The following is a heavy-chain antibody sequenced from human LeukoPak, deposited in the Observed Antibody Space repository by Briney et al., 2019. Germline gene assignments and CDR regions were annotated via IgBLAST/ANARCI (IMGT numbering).Heavy chain of an antibody. CDR2: IWYDGSNK. Sequence: SGGSLRLSCAASGFTFSSYGMHWVRQAPGKGLEWEAVIWYDGSNKYYADSVKGRFTISRDNSKNTLYLQMNSLRAEDTAVYYCAKDGYQPTYYYDSSGYYPDYWGQGTLVTVSS. CDR1: GFTFSSYG. J-gene: IGHJ4*02. D-gene: IGHD3-22*01. CDR3: AKDGYQPTYYYDSSGYYPDY. V-gene: IGHV3-33*06.